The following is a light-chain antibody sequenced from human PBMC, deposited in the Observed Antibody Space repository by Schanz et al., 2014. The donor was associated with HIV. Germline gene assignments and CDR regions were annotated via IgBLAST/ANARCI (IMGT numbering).Light chain of an antibody. CDR3: QQLDNYPFT. Sequence: DIQLTQSPSVLSASVGDRVTLTCRASQVIGSDLAWYQQKPRKAPKLLIYAASTLQSGVPSRFSGSGSGAEFTLTISSLQPEDFATYYCQQLDNYPFTFGPGTKVDIK. CDR1: QVIGSD. J-gene: IGKJ3*01. V-gene: IGKV1-9*01. CDR2: AAS.